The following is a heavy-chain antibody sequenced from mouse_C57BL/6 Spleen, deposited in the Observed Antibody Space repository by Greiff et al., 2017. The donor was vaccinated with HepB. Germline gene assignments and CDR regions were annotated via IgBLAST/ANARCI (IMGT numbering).Heavy chain of an antibody. D-gene: IGHD2-1*01. V-gene: IGHV1-82*01. CDR2: IYPGDGDT. J-gene: IGHJ3*01. CDR3: ARQRDGNPFAY. Sequence: QVQLQQSGPELVKPGASVKISCKASGYAFSSSWMNWVKQRPGKGLEWIGRIYPGDGDTNYNGKFKGKATLTADKSSSTAYMQLSSLTSEDSAVYFCARQRDGNPFAYWGQGTLVTVSA. CDR1: GYAFSSSW.